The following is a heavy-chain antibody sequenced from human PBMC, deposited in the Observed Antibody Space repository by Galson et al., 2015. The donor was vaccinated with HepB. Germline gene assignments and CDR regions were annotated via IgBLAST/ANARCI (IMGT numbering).Heavy chain of an antibody. CDR3: AKGRRYCSGGSCYRQYYFDY. J-gene: IGHJ4*02. CDR2: ISGSGGST. V-gene: IGHV3-23*01. CDR1: GFTFSSYA. Sequence: SLRLSCAASGFTFSSYAMSWVRQAPGKGLEWVSAISGSGGSTYYADSVKGRFTISRDNSKNTLYLQMNSLRAEDTAVYYCAKGRRYCSGGSCYRQYYFDYWGQGTLVTVSS. D-gene: IGHD2-15*01.